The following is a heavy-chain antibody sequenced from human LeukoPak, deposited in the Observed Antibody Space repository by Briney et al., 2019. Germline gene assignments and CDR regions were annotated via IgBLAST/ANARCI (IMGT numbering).Heavy chain of an antibody. CDR2: ISSSSSYI. D-gene: IGHD1-26*01. CDR1: GFTFSSYS. V-gene: IGHV3-21*04. CDR3: AKGGGSYYQFSFDY. Sequence: PGGSLRLSCAASGFTFSSYSMNWVRQAPGKGLEWVSSISSSSSYIYYADSVKGRFTISRDNAKNSLYLQMNSLRAEDTALYYCAKGGGSYYQFSFDYWGQGTLVTVSS. J-gene: IGHJ4*02.